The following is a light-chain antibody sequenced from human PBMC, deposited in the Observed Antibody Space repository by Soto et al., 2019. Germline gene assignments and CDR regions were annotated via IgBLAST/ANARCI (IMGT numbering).Light chain of an antibody. CDR1: QTIDNW. CDR3: QQYHSYRT. V-gene: IGKV1-5*03. Sequence: DIQMTQSPSTLSSSVGDTVTISCRASQTIDNWVAWYQQKPGKAPKLLISKASTLESGVPSRFRVSGSGTEFTLTISSLQPDDFATYYCQQYHSYRTFGQGTKVEI. J-gene: IGKJ1*01. CDR2: KAS.